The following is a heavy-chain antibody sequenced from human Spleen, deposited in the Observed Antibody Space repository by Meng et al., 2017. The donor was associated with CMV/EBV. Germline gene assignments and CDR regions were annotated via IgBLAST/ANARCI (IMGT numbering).Heavy chain of an antibody. CDR1: GFTFSSYA. J-gene: IGHJ6*02. D-gene: IGHD3-10*01. CDR3: ARGAGTHAPYYYYYGMDV. V-gene: IGHV3-30-3*01. CDR2: ISYDGSNK. Sequence: GESLKISCAASGFTFSSYAMHWVRQAPGKGLEWVAVISYDGSNKYYADSVKGRFTISRDNSKNTLYLQMNSLRAEDTAVYYCARGAGTHAPYYYYYGMDVWGQGTTVTVSS.